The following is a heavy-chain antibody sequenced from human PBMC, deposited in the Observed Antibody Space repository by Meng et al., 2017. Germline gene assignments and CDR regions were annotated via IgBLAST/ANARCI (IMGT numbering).Heavy chain of an antibody. CDR1: GFTFSSYD. CDR3: ARDPDDFWSGYLDY. Sequence: GGSLRLSCAASGFTFSSYDMHWVRQATGKGLEWVSAIGTAGDTYYPGSVKGRFTISRENAKNSLYLQMNSLRAGDTAVYYCARDPDDFWSGYLDYWGQGTLVTVSS. V-gene: IGHV3-13*01. CDR2: IGTAGDT. D-gene: IGHD3-3*01. J-gene: IGHJ4*02.